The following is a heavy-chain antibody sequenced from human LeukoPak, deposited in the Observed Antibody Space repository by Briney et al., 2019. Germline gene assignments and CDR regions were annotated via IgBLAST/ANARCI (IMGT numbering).Heavy chain of an antibody. CDR3: ARGSSGYSYG. D-gene: IGHD5-18*01. CDR1: GYSVDSGYF. V-gene: IGHV4-38-2*02. J-gene: IGHJ4*02. CDR2: IHHSGTT. Sequence: SETLSLTCIVSGYSVDSGYFWGWIRQPSGKGLEWIGNIHHSGTTYYNPSLKSRVTISVDTSKNQFSLKLSSVTAADTAVYYCARGSSGYSYGWGQGTLVTVSS.